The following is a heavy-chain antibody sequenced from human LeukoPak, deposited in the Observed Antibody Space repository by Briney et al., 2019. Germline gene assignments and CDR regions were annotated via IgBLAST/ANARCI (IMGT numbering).Heavy chain of an antibody. V-gene: IGHV4-39*01. CDR2: IYYSGST. J-gene: IGHJ5*02. Sequence: SETLSLTCTVSGGSISSSSYYWGWIRQPPGRRLEWIGSIYYSGSTYYNPSLKGRATISVDTSKNQFSLQLSSVTAADTAVYYCARLGSARGCWFDPWGQGSMVTVSS. D-gene: IGHD2-2*03. CDR1: GGSISSSSYY. CDR3: ARLGSARGCWFDP.